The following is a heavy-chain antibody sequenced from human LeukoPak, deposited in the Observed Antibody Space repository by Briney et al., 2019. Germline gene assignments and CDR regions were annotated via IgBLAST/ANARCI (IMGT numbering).Heavy chain of an antibody. CDR2: IYYSGST. CDR1: GGSISSYY. J-gene: IGHJ3*02. CDR3: ARVAPGGSMIVVVMPSYAFDI. V-gene: IGHV4-59*01. D-gene: IGHD3-22*01. Sequence: SETLSLTCTVSGGSISSYYWSWIRQPPGKGLEWIGYIYYSGSTNYNPSLKSRVTISVDTSKNQFSLKLSSVTAADTAVYYCARVAPGGSMIVVVMPSYAFDIWGQGTMVTVSS.